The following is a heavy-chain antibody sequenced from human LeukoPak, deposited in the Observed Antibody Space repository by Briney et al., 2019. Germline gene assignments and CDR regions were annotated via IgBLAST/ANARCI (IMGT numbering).Heavy chain of an antibody. J-gene: IGHJ6*03. V-gene: IGHV3-49*04. CDR3: TRTFGYYYFYMDV. Sequence: GGSLRLSCAASGFTFSSYSMSWVRQAPGKGLEWVGFIRTEAYDGATDYGASVKGRFTISRDDSKNIAYLQMNSLNTEDTAVYYCTRTFGYYYFYMDVWGKGTTVTVSS. CDR1: GFTFSSYS. CDR2: IRTEAYDGAT. D-gene: IGHD3-16*01.